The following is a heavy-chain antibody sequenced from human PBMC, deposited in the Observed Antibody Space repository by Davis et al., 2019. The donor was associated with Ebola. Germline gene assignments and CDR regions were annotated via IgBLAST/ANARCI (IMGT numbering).Heavy chain of an antibody. D-gene: IGHD5-12*01. Sequence: GESLKISCAASGFTFSSYSMNWVRQAPGKGLEWVSSISSSSSYIYYADSVKGRFTISRDNAKNSLYLQMNSLRAEDTAVYYCARDSGPSGYDAPYFDYWGQGTLVTVSS. CDR2: ISSSSSYI. V-gene: IGHV3-21*01. CDR1: GFTFSSYS. CDR3: ARDSGPSGYDAPYFDY. J-gene: IGHJ4*02.